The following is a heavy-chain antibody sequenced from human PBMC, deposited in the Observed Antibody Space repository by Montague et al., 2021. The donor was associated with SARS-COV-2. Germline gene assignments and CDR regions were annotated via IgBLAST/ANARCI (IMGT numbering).Heavy chain of an antibody. J-gene: IGHJ6*02. V-gene: IGHV6-1*01. Sequence: CAISGDSVSSNNVAWNWIRQSPSRGLEWLGRTNYRSKWHYDYAVSVKSRILIIPNTSENQFSLQLNSVTPEDMAVYYCARGIWFGELLTGYYYYGMDVWGQGTTVTVSS. CDR2: TNYRSKWHY. CDR3: ARGIWFGELLTGYYYYGMDV. D-gene: IGHD3-10*01. CDR1: GDSVSSNNVA.